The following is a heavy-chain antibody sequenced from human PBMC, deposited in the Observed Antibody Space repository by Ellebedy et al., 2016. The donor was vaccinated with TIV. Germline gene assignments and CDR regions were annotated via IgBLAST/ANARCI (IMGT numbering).Heavy chain of an antibody. Sequence: AASVKVSCKASGYTFTGYYIHWVRQAPGQGLEWVGWINPKDGDTAYAQKLQGRLIMTGDTSITTAYMELRWLISDDTAVYYCVRDLTNYGSSSYWGQGTLVTVSS. CDR3: VRDLTNYGSSSY. D-gene: IGHD3-22*01. V-gene: IGHV1-2*02. CDR2: INPKDGDT. CDR1: GYTFTGYY. J-gene: IGHJ4*02.